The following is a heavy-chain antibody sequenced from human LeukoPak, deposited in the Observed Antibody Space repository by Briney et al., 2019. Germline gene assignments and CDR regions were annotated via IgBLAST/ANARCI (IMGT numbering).Heavy chain of an antibody. D-gene: IGHD4-11*01. Sequence: GTSLRLSCETSGFTFSHFGMHWVRQAPGKGLEWVAVIWSDGTNQYYADSVKGRFTISRDDSGNTVYLQMNSLRPEDTGVYYCARDAQRGFDYSNSLEYWGQGTPVTVST. CDR2: IWSDGTNQ. CDR3: ARDAQRGFDYSNSLEY. V-gene: IGHV3-33*01. CDR1: GFTFSHFG. J-gene: IGHJ4*02.